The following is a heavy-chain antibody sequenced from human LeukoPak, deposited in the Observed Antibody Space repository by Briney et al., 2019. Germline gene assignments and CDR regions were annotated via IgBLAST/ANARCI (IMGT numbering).Heavy chain of an antibody. CDR1: GFPFNMIT. CDR3: AKEQRIRHCSEGVCMEGYYFDY. V-gene: IGHV3-23*01. CDR2: LSRGVEIR. D-gene: IGHD2-8*01. J-gene: IGHJ4*02. Sequence: PVGSLRLSRTGSGFPFNMITMKWVCHTPQQGLECVSDLSRGVEIRKYADSVKGRLTVFRDASKNMVFLQMNDLRPEDTAVYYCAKEQRIRHCSEGVCMEGYYFDYWGQGSLVTVSS.